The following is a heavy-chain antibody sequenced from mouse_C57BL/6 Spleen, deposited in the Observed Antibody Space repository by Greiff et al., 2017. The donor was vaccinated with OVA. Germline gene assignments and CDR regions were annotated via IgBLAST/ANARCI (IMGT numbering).Heavy chain of an antibody. CDR1: GYTFTSYW. V-gene: IGHV1-72*01. CDR2: IDPNSGGT. CDR3: ARGSVYYAMDY. Sequence: QVQLKQPGAELVKPGASVKLSCKASGYTFTSYWMHWVKQRPGRGLEWIGRIDPNSGGTKYNEKFKSKATLTVDKPSSTAYMQLSSLTSEDSAVYYCARGSVYYAMDYWGQGTSVTVSS. J-gene: IGHJ4*01.